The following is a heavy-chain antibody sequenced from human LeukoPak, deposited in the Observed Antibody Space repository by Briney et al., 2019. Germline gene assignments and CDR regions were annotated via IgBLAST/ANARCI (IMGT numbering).Heavy chain of an antibody. Sequence: PSETLSLTCAVYGGSFSGYYWSWIRQPPGEGLEWIGEINHSGSTNYNPSLKSRVTISVDTSKNQFSLKLSSVTAADTAVYYCARVYSSGWPNYYYYGMDVWGQGTTVTVSS. J-gene: IGHJ6*02. CDR3: ARVYSSGWPNYYYYGMDV. CDR1: GGSFSGYY. CDR2: INHSGST. V-gene: IGHV4-34*01. D-gene: IGHD6-19*01.